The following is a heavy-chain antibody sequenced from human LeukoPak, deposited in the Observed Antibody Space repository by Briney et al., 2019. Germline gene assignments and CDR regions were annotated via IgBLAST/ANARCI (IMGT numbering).Heavy chain of an antibody. Sequence: SETLSLTCTVSGGSISSYYWSWIRQPPGKGLEWIGYIYYSGSTNYNPSLKSRVTISVDTPKNQFSLKLSSVTAADTAVYYCATSVGSGYYPTTLDYWGQGTLVTVSS. CDR2: IYYSGST. D-gene: IGHD3-22*01. V-gene: IGHV4-59*08. J-gene: IGHJ4*02. CDR1: GGSISSYY. CDR3: ATSVGSGYYPTTLDY.